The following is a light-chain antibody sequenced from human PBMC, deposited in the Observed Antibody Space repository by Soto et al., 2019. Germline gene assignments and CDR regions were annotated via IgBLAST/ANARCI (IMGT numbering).Light chain of an antibody. CDR3: QAWNRSTVV. CDR1: KLGDKY. Sequence: SYELTQPPSVSVSPGQTASITCPGDKLGDKYACWYQQKPGQSPVLVIYQDSKRPSGIPERFSGSNSGNTATLTISGTQAMDAADYYCQAWNRSTVVFGGGTKLTVL. V-gene: IGLV3-1*01. J-gene: IGLJ2*01. CDR2: QDS.